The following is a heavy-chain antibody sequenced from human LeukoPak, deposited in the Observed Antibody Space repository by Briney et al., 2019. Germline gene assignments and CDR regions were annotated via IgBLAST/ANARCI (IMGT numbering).Heavy chain of an antibody. CDR1: EYTFTGYY. CDR3: ARAGGVSFVARWFDP. CDR2: VSAYNGNT. J-gene: IGHJ5*02. V-gene: IGHV1-18*04. D-gene: IGHD3-16*01. Sequence: ASVKVSCKASEYTFTGYYMHWVRQAPGQGLEWLGWVSAYNGNTNYAQKLQGRVTMTTDTSTGIAYMELKSLRSDDTAVYYCARAGGVSFVARWFDPWGQGSLVTVSS.